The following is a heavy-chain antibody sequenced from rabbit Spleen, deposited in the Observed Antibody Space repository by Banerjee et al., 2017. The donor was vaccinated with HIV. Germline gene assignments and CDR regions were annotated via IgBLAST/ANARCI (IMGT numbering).Heavy chain of an antibody. D-gene: IGHD1-1*01. CDR1: GFTLSSYR. Sequence: QSLEESGGALVTPGGTLTLTCTASGFTLSSYRVCWVRQAPGKGLEWIGCIDNGSDGDTDYANWPKGRFTISKASSTTVTLKMTSLTAADTATYFCARNYVNVFDSWGPGTLVTVS. CDR3: ARNYVNVFDS. V-gene: IGHV1S40*01. CDR2: IDNGSDGDT. J-gene: IGHJ2*01.